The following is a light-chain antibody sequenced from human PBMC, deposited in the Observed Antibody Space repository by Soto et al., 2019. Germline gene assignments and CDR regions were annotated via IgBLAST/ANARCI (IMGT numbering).Light chain of an antibody. J-gene: IGKJ4*01. CDR3: QQLNSYPLT. V-gene: IGKV1-9*01. CDR1: QGISSY. Sequence: DIQLTQSPSFVSASVGDRVTITCRASQGISSYLAWYQQKPGKAPKLLIYAASTLQSGVPSIFSGSGSGTEFTLTISSLQPEDFATYYCQQLNSYPLTFGVGTKVEIK. CDR2: AAS.